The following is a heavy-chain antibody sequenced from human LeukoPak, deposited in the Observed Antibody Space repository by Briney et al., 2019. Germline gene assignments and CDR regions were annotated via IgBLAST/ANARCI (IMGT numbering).Heavy chain of an antibody. CDR3: ARVHYGSGSPYLDY. CDR1: GFTFSDHY. CDR2: TRNKANSYTT. J-gene: IGHJ4*02. D-gene: IGHD3-10*01. V-gene: IGHV3-72*01. Sequence: GSLRLSCAASGFTFSDHYMDWVRQAPGKGLEWVGRTRNKANSYTTEYAASVKGRFTISRDDSKNSLYLQMNSLKTEDTAVYYCARVHYGSGSPYLDYWGQGTLVTVSS.